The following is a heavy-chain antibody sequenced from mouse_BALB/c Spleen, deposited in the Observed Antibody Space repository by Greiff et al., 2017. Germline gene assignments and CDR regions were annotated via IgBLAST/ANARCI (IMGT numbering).Heavy chain of an antibody. D-gene: IGHD2-4*01. J-gene: IGHJ2*01. CDR3: ARDMIPYYFDY. V-gene: IGHV7-3*02. Sequence: DVMLVESGGGLVQPGGSLRLSCATSGFTFTDYYMSWVRQPPGKALEWLGFIRNKANGYTTEYSASVKGRFTISRDNSQSILYLQMNTLRAEDSATYYCARDMIPYYFDYWGQGTTLTVSS. CDR2: IRNKANGYTT. CDR1: GFTFTDYY.